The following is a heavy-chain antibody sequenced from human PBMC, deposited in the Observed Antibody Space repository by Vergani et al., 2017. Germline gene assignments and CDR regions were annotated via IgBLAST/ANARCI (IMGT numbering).Heavy chain of an antibody. CDR2: ISARYPST. CDR3: ARLSYDTTPYLQGGYDC. CDR1: GFTFSACP. V-gene: IGHV3-23*01. J-gene: IGHJ4*02. Sequence: EVQLLQSGGGVIQPGGSVRLSCAASGFTFSACPMTWVRQAPGKGLEWVSAISARYPSTYYADSVKGRFTISRDNSKNMQYLQMNSLRAEDTAVYYCARLSYDTTPYLQGGYDCWGQGTLVSVSS. D-gene: IGHD3-22*01.